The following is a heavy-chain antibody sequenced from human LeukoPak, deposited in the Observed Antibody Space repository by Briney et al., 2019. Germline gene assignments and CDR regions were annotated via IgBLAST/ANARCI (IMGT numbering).Heavy chain of an antibody. D-gene: IGHD3-3*01. CDR2: ISGSGGST. CDR1: GFTFSSYA. J-gene: IGHJ4*02. CDR3: AKVPARDDFWSGYQDY. V-gene: IGHV3-23*01. Sequence: QPGGSLRLSCAASGFTFSSYAMSWVRQAPGKGLEWVSAISGSGGSTYYAGSVKGRFTISRDNSKSTLYLQMKSLRAEDTAVYYCAKVPARDDFWSGYQDYWGQGTLVTVSS.